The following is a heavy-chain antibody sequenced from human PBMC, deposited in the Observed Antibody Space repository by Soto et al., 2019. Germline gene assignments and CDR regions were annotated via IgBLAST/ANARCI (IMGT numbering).Heavy chain of an antibody. J-gene: IGHJ4*02. V-gene: IGHV3-33*03. CDR1: GFSFSSSG. Sequence: PVGSRRLSCAASGFSFSSSGIHWVRQAPGKGLEWVAVIWYDGNKKYYGDSVRCRFTTSRDNSNNTVSLQMNSLRAEDAALYYCANDRSPGATTCNVYCGQGTLVTVSS. CDR3: ANDRSPGATTCNVY. CDR2: IWYDGNKK. D-gene: IGHD1-26*01.